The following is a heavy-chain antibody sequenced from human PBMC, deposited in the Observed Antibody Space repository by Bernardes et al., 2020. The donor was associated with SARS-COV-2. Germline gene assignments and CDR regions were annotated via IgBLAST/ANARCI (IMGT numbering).Heavy chain of an antibody. D-gene: IGHD7-27*01. CDR3: VRGDWGAGY. CDR1: GFTFSYYW. Sequence: GGSLRLSCAASGFTFSYYWMNWVRQAPGKGLVWVSRIYSDGSIIDYADSVKGRFTISRDNAKNTLYLQMNSLTAEDTAVYYCVRGDWGAGYWGQGTLVTVSS. CDR2: IYSDGSII. V-gene: IGHV3-74*01. J-gene: IGHJ4*02.